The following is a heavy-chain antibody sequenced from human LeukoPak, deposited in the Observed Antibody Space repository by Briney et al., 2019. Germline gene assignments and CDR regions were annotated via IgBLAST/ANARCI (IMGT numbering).Heavy chain of an antibody. CDR2: IYYSGST. CDR3: ARRGYDSSGCYYAY. CDR1: GGSISSRSNY. D-gene: IGHD3-22*01. J-gene: IGHJ4*02. V-gene: IGHV4-39*01. Sequence: SETLSLTCTVSGGSISSRSNYWGWIRQPPGKGLEWIGSIYYSGSTYYNPSLKSRVTISVDTSKNQFSLRLSSVTAADTAVYYCARRGYDSSGCYYAYWGQGTLVTASS.